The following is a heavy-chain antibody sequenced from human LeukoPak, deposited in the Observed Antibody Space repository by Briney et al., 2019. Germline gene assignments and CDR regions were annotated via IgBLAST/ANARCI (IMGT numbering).Heavy chain of an antibody. CDR3: ASRRITIFGVASNDAFDI. V-gene: IGHV4-38-2*02. CDR2: IYHSGST. D-gene: IGHD3-3*01. CDR1: GDSISSGYY. Sequence: PSETLSLTCTVSGDSISSGYYWGWIRQPPGKGLEWIGSIYHSGSTYYNPSLKSRVTISVDTSKNQFSLKLSSVTAADTAVYSCASRRITIFGVASNDAFDIWGQGTMVTVSS. J-gene: IGHJ3*02.